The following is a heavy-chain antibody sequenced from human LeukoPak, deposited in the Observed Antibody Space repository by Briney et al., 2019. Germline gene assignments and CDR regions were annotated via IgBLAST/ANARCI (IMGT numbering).Heavy chain of an antibody. J-gene: IGHJ4*02. CDR3: ARADERGSSSWYYFDY. CDR2: INPNSGGT. D-gene: IGHD6-13*01. CDR1: GYTFTGYY. Sequence: ASVKVSCKASGYTFTGYYMHWVRQAPGQGLEWMGWINPNSGGTNYAQKFQGRVTMTRDTSISTAYMELSRLRSEDTAVYYCARADERGSSSWYYFDYWGQGTLVTVSS. V-gene: IGHV1-2*02.